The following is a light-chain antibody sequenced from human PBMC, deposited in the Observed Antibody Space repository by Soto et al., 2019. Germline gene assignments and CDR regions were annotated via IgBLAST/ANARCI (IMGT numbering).Light chain of an antibody. J-gene: IGLJ1*01. CDR1: ISDFVVYNY. CDR3: SSHTTTSSALQV. CDR2: GVS. V-gene: IGLV2-14*01. Sequence: QCALTQPASVSGSPGQSITISCTGTISDFVVYNYVSWYQQHPGKAPKIILYGVSNRPSGVSNRFSGSKSGNTASLTISGLQAEDEADYYCSSHTTTSSALQVFGTGTKVTVL.